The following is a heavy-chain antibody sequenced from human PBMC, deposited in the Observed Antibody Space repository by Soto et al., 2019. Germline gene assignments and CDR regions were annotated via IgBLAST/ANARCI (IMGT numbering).Heavy chain of an antibody. D-gene: IGHD1-1*01. V-gene: IGHV3-30-3*01. Sequence: GGSLILSCAASGFTFSTYAMHWVRQAPGKGLEWVAIITYDGSNKYYADSVKGRFTISRDNSKNTLYLQMNSLRAEDTAVYYCAKDNRCGTQDYWGQGTLVTVSS. CDR2: ITYDGSNK. J-gene: IGHJ4*02. CDR1: GFTFSTYA. CDR3: AKDNRCGTQDY.